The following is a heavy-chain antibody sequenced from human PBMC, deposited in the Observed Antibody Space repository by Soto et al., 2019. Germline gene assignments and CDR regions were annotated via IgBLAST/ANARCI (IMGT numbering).Heavy chain of an antibody. CDR3: ARDERITIFGVVPVKYYYGMDV. Sequence: GGSLRLSCAASGFTFSSYSMNWVRQAPGKGLEWVSSISSSSSYIYYADSVKGRFTISRDNAKNSLYLQMNSLRAEDTAVYYCARDERITIFGVVPVKYYYGMDVWGQGTTVTVSS. J-gene: IGHJ6*02. D-gene: IGHD3-3*01. CDR2: ISSSSSYI. V-gene: IGHV3-21*01. CDR1: GFTFSSYS.